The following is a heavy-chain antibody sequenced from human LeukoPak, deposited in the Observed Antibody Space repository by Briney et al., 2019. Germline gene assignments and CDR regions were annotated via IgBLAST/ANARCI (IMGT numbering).Heavy chain of an antibody. CDR3: ARGDYDSSGYYYDY. Sequence: ASVKVSCKASGGTFSSYAISWVRQAPGQGLEWMGGIIPIFGTANYAQKFQGRVTITADESTSTAYMELSSLRSEDAAVYYCARGDYDSSGYYYDYWGQGTLVTVSS. CDR2: IIPIFGTA. J-gene: IGHJ4*02. D-gene: IGHD3-22*01. V-gene: IGHV1-69*13. CDR1: GGTFSSYA.